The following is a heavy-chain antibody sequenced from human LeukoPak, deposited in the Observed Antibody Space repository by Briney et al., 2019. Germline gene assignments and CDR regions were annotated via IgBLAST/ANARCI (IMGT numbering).Heavy chain of an antibody. Sequence: GGSLRLSCEASGVTFSSYVMSWVRQAPGKGPEWVSGISGSGGGTYYADSVKGRFTISRDNSKNTLYLQMNSLRAEDTAVYYCAKDLRPYYDFWSGYSYGMDVWGQGTTVTVSS. D-gene: IGHD3-3*01. CDR2: ISGSGGGT. J-gene: IGHJ6*02. CDR1: GVTFSSYV. CDR3: AKDLRPYYDFWSGYSYGMDV. V-gene: IGHV3-23*01.